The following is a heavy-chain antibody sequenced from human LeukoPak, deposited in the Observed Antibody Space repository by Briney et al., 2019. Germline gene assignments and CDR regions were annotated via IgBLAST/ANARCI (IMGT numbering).Heavy chain of an antibody. D-gene: IGHD1-1*01. CDR1: GFTFSSYA. CDR2: ISGSGGST. CDR3: AKELDTGTDYYYYGMDV. V-gene: IGHV3-23*01. Sequence: GGSLRLSCAAPGFTFSSYAMSWVRQAPGKGLEWVSAISGSGGSTYYADSVKGRFTISRDNSKNTLYLQMNSLRAEDTAVYYCAKELDTGTDYYYYGMDVWGQGTTVTVSS. J-gene: IGHJ6*02.